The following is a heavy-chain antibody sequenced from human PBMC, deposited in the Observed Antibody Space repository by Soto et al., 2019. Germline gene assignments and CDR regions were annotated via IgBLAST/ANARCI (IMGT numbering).Heavy chain of an antibody. V-gene: IGHV6-1*01. CDR2: TYFRSRWYN. CDR1: GDSVSSNTPS. Sequence: SQTLSLPFALSGDSVSSNTPSLHWIRQSPSKGLEWLGRTYFRSRWYNDYAVSVKSRITINADTSKNQFSLHLNSVSPEDTAVYYCARDLESGYSNYYYYMDVWGKGTTVTVSS. J-gene: IGHJ6*03. D-gene: IGHD5-12*01. CDR3: ARDLESGYSNYYYYMDV.